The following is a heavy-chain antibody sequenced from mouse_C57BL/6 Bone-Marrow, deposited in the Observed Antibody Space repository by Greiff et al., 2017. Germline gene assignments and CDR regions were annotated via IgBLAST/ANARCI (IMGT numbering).Heavy chain of an antibody. CDR2: IDPSDSYT. CDR1: GYTFTSYW. CDR3: ARKDYYGSRGDAY. D-gene: IGHD1-1*01. Sequence: VQLQQPGAELVRPGTSVKLSCKASGYTFTSYWMHWVKQRPGQGLEWIGVIDPSDSYTNYNQKFKGKATLTVDTSSSTAYMQLSSLTSEDSAVYYCARKDYYGSRGDAYWGQGTLVTVSA. J-gene: IGHJ3*01. V-gene: IGHV1-59*01.